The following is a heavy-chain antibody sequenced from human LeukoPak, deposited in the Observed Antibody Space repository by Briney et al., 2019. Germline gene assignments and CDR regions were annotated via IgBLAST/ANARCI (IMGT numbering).Heavy chain of an antibody. CDR1: GFTFSSYG. CDR2: ISYDGSNK. CDR3: AKDGERWLQFNYFDY. D-gene: IGHD5-24*01. Sequence: PGGSLRLSSAASGFTFSSYGMHWVPQAPGKGLEWVAVISYDGSNKYYADSVKGRFTISRDNSKNTLYLQMNSLRAEDTAVYYCAKDGERWLQFNYFDYWGQGTLVTVSS. V-gene: IGHV3-30*18. J-gene: IGHJ4*02.